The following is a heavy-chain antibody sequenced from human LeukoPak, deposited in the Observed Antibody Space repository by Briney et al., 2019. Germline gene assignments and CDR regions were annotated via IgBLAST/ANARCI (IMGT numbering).Heavy chain of an antibody. D-gene: IGHD3-22*01. CDR1: GFTFSSYG. CDR2: ISYDGSNK. Sequence: GGSLRLSCAASGFTFSSYGMHWVRQAPGKGLEWVAVISYDGSNKYYADSVKGRFTISRDNSKNTLYLQMNSLRAEDTAVYYCATLYYYDSSGGNYFDYWGQGTLVTVSS. J-gene: IGHJ4*02. CDR3: ATLYYYDSSGGNYFDY. V-gene: IGHV3-30*04.